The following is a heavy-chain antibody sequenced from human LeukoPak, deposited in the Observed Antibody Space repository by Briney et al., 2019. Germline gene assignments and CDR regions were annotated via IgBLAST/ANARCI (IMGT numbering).Heavy chain of an antibody. Sequence: ASVKVSCKACAETFTSYGNNRVRLAPGQGLEWMGWISHYNGNTEFPQNLQGRVTMPTDTSHSKDSIDPKNLRSYDPTVCYFVTDSGMVIDYGGQGTLVTVSS. J-gene: IGHJ4*02. CDR2: ISHYNGNT. D-gene: IGHD5-12*01. CDR3: VTDSGMVIDY. CDR1: AETFTSYG. V-gene: IGHV1-18*01.